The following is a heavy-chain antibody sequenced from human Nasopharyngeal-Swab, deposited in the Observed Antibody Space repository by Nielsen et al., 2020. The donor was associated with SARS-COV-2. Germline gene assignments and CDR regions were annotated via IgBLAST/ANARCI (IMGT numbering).Heavy chain of an antibody. CDR1: GVSISSGSYY. CDR2: MYTSGST. Sequence: SETLSLTCSVSGVSISSGSYYWSWIRQPAGKGLEWIGHMYTSGSTNYSPSLKSRVAISMDTSKNQFSLRLSSVTAADTAVYYCAREDRWTLTSFYYALDVWGQGSTVTVSS. J-gene: IGHJ6*02. CDR3: AREDRWTLTSFYYALDV. V-gene: IGHV4-61*09. D-gene: IGHD3-9*01.